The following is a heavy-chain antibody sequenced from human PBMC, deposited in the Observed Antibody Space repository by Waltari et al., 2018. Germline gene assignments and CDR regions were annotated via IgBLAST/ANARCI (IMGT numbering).Heavy chain of an antibody. CDR3: ARRGNYDSSGYDY. D-gene: IGHD3-22*01. Sequence: EVQLVETGGGLIQPGGSLRLSCAASGFTVSSNYMSWVRQAPGKGLECVSVIYSVGSTYYADSVKGRFTISRDNSKNTLYLQMNSLRAEDTAVYYCARRGNYDSSGYDYWGQGTLVTVSS. CDR2: IYSVGST. V-gene: IGHV3-53*02. J-gene: IGHJ4*02. CDR1: GFTVSSNY.